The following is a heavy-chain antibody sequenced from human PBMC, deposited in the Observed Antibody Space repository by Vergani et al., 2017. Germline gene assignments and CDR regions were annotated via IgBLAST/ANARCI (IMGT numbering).Heavy chain of an antibody. CDR1: GFTFDDYA. CDR2: ISWNSGSI. J-gene: IGHJ2*01. CDR3: AKDHYDFWSGYPNLSPFDL. Sequence: EVQLVESGGGVVRPGRSLRLSCAASGFTFDDYAMHWVRQAPGKGLEWVSGISWNSGSIGYADSVKGRFTISRENAKNSLYLQMNSLRAEDTALYYCAKDHYDFWSGYPNLSPFDLWGRGTLVTVSS. V-gene: IGHV3-9*01. D-gene: IGHD3-3*01.